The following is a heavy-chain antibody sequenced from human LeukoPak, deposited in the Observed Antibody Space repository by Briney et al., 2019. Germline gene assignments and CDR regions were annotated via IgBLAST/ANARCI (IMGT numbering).Heavy chain of an antibody. Sequence: GGSLRLSCAASGFTFSNAWMSWVRQAPGKGLEWVSSISSSSSYIYYADSVKGRFTISRDNAKNSLYLQMNSLRAEDTAVYYCARDHSSGWYGYWGQGTLVTVSS. D-gene: IGHD6-19*01. V-gene: IGHV3-21*01. CDR2: ISSSSSYI. J-gene: IGHJ4*02. CDR3: ARDHSSGWYGY. CDR1: GFTFSNAW.